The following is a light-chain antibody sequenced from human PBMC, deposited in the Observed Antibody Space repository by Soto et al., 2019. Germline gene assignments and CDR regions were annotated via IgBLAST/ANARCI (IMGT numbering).Light chain of an antibody. CDR2: DAS. CDR3: QQRSIWPVWT. CDR1: QSVSSY. Sequence: EIVLTQSPATLSLSPGERATLSCRASQSVSSYLAWYQQKPGQAPRLLIYDASNRATGIPDRFSGSGSGTDFTLTISSLRPGAFAVHSCQQRSIWPVWTVGQETKV. V-gene: IGKV3-11*01. J-gene: IGKJ1*01.